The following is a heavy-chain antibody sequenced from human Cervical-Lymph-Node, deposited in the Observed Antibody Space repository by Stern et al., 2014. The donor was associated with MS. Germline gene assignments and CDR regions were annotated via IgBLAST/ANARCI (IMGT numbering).Heavy chain of an antibody. CDR1: GFTFSTFS. V-gene: IGHV3-48*02. Sequence: VQLVESGGGLVQPGGSLRLSCAASGFTFSTFSMNWVRQAPGKGLEWVSYISSSSSNMDYADSLKGRFTISRDNAKTSLYLQMNSLRDEDTAVYFCARGHGMDVWGQGTTVTVSS. J-gene: IGHJ6*02. CDR3: ARGHGMDV. CDR2: ISSSSSNM.